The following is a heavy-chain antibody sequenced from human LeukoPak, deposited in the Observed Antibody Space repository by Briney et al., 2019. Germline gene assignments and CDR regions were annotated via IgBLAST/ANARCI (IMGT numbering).Heavy chain of an antibody. Sequence: GGSLRLSCAASGFTFSSYAMSWVRRAPGKGLEGVTAISGSGGSTYYADSVKGRFTISRDNSKNTLYLQMNSLRAEDTAVYYCPLAYCSSTSCPPGLWGQGTLVTVSS. CDR2: ISGSGGST. CDR1: GFTFSSYA. V-gene: IGHV3-23*01. J-gene: IGHJ4*02. CDR3: PLAYCSSTSCPPGL. D-gene: IGHD2-2*01.